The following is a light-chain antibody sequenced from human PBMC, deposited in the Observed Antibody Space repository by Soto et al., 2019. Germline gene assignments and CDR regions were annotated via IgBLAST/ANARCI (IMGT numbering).Light chain of an antibody. CDR2: GAS. V-gene: IGKV3-20*01. Sequence: EIVLTQSPGTLSLSPGERPTLSCRSSQSDSSTYFAWYQQKPGQAPRLLLYGASSRATGITDRFSGSGSGTDFTLPISRMEPEDFAVYYCQQYGSLSWTFGQGDQGGYQ. J-gene: IGKJ1*01. CDR1: QSDSSTY. CDR3: QQYGSLSWT.